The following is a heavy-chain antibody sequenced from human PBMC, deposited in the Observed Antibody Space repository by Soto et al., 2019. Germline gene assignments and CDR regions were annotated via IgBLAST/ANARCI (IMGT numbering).Heavy chain of an antibody. J-gene: IGHJ6*02. Sequence: GGSLRLSCAASGFTFSDYYMSWIRQASGKGLEWVSSITSSSGHIYYADSVKGRFTISRDNARNSLYLQMNSLRAEDTAVYYCVRERGLSSFYGMDVWGQGTTVTVSS. CDR3: VRERGLSSFYGMDV. V-gene: IGHV3-11*06. D-gene: IGHD3-10*01. CDR1: GFTFSDYY. CDR2: ITSSSGHI.